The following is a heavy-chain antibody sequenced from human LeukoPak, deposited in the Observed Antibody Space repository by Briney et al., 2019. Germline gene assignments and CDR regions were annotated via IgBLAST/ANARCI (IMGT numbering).Heavy chain of an antibody. D-gene: IGHD3-10*01. Sequence: GGSLRLSCAASGFTFSSYWMSWVRQAPGKGLEWVANIKQDGSEKYYVDSVKGRFTVSRDNAKNSLYLQMNSLRAEDTAVYYCAGTPLWFGELLLDYRGQGTLVTVSS. CDR2: IKQDGSEK. V-gene: IGHV3-7*03. J-gene: IGHJ4*02. CDR3: AGTPLWFGELLLDY. CDR1: GFTFSSYW.